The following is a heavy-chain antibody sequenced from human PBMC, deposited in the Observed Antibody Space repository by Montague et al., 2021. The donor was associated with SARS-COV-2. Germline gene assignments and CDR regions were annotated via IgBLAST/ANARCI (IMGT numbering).Heavy chain of an antibody. V-gene: IGHV4-59*12. CDR2: IYYTGST. Sequence: SETLSLTCSVSGGSTSNYYWTWIRQSPGKGLQWIGYIYYTGSTKFNPSLKSRVSISLDTSKNHFSLRLSAVTAADTARYYCARAQNICFIANCVNYFDLWGQGALVTVSS. J-gene: IGHJ4*02. D-gene: IGHD2-15*01. CDR3: ARAQNICFIANCVNYFDL. CDR1: GGSTSNYY.